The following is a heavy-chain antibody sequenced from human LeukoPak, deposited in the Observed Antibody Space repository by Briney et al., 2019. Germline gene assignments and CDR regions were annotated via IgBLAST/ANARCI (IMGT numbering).Heavy chain of an antibody. J-gene: IGHJ4*02. V-gene: IGHV3-20*04. CDR2: INWNGGST. CDR1: GFTFDDYG. D-gene: IGHD3-22*01. CDR3: AKGGDSSGCRPPTIDY. Sequence: GGSLRLSCAASGFTFDDYGMSWVRHAPGKGLEWVSGINWNGGSTGYADSVKGRFTISRDNSKNTLYLQMNSLRAEDTAVYYCAKGGDSSGCRPPTIDYWGQGTLVTVSS.